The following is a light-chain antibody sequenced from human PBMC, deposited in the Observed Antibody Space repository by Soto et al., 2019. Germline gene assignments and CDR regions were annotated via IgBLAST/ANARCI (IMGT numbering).Light chain of an antibody. CDR2: PAS. J-gene: IGKJ4*01. CDR1: QSISSY. CDR3: RQSYSTQLT. Sequence: DIQMTQSPSSLSTSVGDIVTITCRSSQSISSYSKWYQQKPGQAPKLLIYPASSLQSGGPSSISGSGSGRAFTLTISSLQPEDFATYYCRQSYSTQLTFGGGTKVEIK. V-gene: IGKV1-39*01.